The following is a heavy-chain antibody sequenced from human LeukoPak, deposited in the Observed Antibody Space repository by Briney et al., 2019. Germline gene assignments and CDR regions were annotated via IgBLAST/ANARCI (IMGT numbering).Heavy chain of an antibody. CDR3: ATELRGYSFGYDS. Sequence: ASVKVSCKASGYTFTSYGISWVRQAPGQGLEWMGWISAYNGNTNYAQKFQDRVTITTDESTRTSYMEVSSLRSEDTAVYFCATELRGYSFGYDSWGQGTLVTVSS. D-gene: IGHD5-12*01. CDR2: ISAYNGNT. CDR1: GYTFTSYG. V-gene: IGHV1-18*01. J-gene: IGHJ5*01.